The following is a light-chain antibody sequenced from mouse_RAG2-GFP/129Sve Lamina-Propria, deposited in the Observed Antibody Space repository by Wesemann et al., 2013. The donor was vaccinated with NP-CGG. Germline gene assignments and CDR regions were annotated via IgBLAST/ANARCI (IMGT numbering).Light chain of an antibody. V-gene: IGKV6-13*01. J-gene: IGKJ1*01. CDR1: QNVGTA. CDR2: SAS. Sequence: DIVMTQSQKFMSTTVGDRVSITCKASQNVGTAVAWYQQKPGQSPKLLIYSASNRYTGVPDRFTGSGSGTDFTLTISNMQSEDLADYFCQQYSSYPRTFGGGDQGWK. CDR3: QQYSSYPRT.